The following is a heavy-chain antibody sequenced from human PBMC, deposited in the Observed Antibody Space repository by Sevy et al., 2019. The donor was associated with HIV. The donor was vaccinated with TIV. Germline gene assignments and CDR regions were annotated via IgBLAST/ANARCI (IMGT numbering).Heavy chain of an antibody. V-gene: IGHV3-21*01. CDR2: ISSGSSYI. CDR1: GFTFSYYT. CDR3: ARSLDYYDSSGANDY. J-gene: IGHJ4*02. Sequence: GSLRLSCAASGFTFSYYTMKWVRQAPGKGLEWVSSISSGSSYIYYGESVKGRFTISRDNAKNSLFLQMNSLRAEDTAVYYCARSLDYYDSSGANDYWGQGTLVTVSS. D-gene: IGHD3-22*01.